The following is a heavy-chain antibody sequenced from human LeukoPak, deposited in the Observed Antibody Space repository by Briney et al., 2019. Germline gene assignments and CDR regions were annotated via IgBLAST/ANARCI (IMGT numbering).Heavy chain of an antibody. J-gene: IGHJ4*02. CDR3: ARVDFCGDYVGEFDY. CDR2: INHSGST. D-gene: IGHD4-17*01. Sequence: SETLSLTCAVYGGSFSGYYWSWIRQPPGKGLEWIGEINHSGSTNYNPSLKSRVTISVDTSKNQFSLKLSSVTAADTAVYYCARVDFCGDYVGEFDYWGQGTLVTVSS. CDR1: GGSFSGYY. V-gene: IGHV4-34*01.